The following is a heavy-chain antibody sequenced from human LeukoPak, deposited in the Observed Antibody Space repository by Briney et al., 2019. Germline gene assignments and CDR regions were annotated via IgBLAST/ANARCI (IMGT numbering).Heavy chain of an antibody. CDR3: ARARGAAGTGPIDY. D-gene: IGHD6-13*01. Sequence: GGSLRLSCAASGFTVSINYMSWVRQAPGKGLEWVSVIYSGGNTYYADSVKGRFTISRDNSKNTVYLQMNSLRAEDTAVYYCARARGAAGTGPIDYWGRGTLVTVSS. J-gene: IGHJ4*02. V-gene: IGHV3-53*01. CDR1: GFTVSINY. CDR2: IYSGGNT.